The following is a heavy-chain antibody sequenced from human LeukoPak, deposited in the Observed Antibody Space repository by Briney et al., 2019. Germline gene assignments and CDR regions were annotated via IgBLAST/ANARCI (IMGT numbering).Heavy chain of an antibody. Sequence: SVKVSCKASGGTFSNYAISWVRQAPGQGLEWMGGIIPIFGTANYAQKFQGRVTITADEFTSTVYMKLSSLRSEDTAVYYCARGGDSSGYYYPNAAYWGQGTLVTVSS. J-gene: IGHJ4*02. CDR3: ARGGDSSGYYYPNAAY. D-gene: IGHD3-22*01. V-gene: IGHV1-69*13. CDR2: IIPIFGTA. CDR1: GGTFSNYA.